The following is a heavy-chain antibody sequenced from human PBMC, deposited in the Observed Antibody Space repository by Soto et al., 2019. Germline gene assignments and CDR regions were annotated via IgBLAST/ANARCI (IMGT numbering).Heavy chain of an antibody. J-gene: IGHJ3*02. CDR2: ISYDGSNK. Sequence: QVQLVESGGGVVQPGRSLRLSCAASGFTFSSYGMHWVRQAPGKRLEWVAVISYDGSNKYYADSVKGRFTISRDNSKNTLYLQMNSLRAEDTAVYYCAKSGDYGDFLDIWGQGTMVTVSS. D-gene: IGHD4-17*01. CDR3: AKSGDYGDFLDI. V-gene: IGHV3-30*18. CDR1: GFTFSSYG.